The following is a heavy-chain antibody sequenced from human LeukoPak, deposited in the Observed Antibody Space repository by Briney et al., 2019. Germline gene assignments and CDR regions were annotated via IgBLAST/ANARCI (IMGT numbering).Heavy chain of an antibody. V-gene: IGHV1-8*01. J-gene: IGHJ4*02. Sequence: GASVKVSCKASGYTFTSYYINWVRQATGQGLEWMGWMNPNSGNTGYAQKFQGRVTTTRDTSISTAYMELSSLRSEDTAVYYCARVLYYYDSSGYYYFDYWGQGTLVTVSS. CDR3: ARVLYYYDSSGYYYFDY. CDR2: MNPNSGNT. D-gene: IGHD3-22*01. CDR1: GYTFTSYY.